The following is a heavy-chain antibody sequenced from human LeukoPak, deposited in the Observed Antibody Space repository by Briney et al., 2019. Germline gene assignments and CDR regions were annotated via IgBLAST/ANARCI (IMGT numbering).Heavy chain of an antibody. CDR2: IYTSGST. CDR1: GGSISSGSYY. D-gene: IGHD3-22*01. J-gene: IGHJ4*02. Sequence: SQTLSLTCTVSGGSISSGSYYWSWIRQPAGRGLEWIGRIYTSGSTNYNPSPKSRVTISVDTSKNQFSLKLSSVTAADTAVYYCARDGNYYDSSGPFDYWGQGTLVTVSS. CDR3: ARDGNYYDSSGPFDY. V-gene: IGHV4-61*02.